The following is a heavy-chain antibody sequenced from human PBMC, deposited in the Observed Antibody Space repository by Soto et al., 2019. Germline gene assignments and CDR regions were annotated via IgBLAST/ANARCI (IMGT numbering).Heavy chain of an antibody. J-gene: IGHJ5*02. Sequence: PSETLSLTCTVSGGSISSYYWSWIRQPPGKGLEWIGYIYYSGSTNYNPSLKSRVTISVDTSKNQFPLKLSSVTAADTAVYYCARAVTTYYYDSSGYYSSPNWFDPWGQGTLVTVSS. CDR1: GGSISSYY. CDR2: IYYSGST. CDR3: ARAVTTYYYDSSGYYSSPNWFDP. V-gene: IGHV4-59*01. D-gene: IGHD3-22*01.